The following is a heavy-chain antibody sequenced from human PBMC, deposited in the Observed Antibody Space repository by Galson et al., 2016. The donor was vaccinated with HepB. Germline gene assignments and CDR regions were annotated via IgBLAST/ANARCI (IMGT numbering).Heavy chain of an antibody. D-gene: IGHD5-12*01. CDR3: AKGGGFGRGDY. CDR2: IARGGGPT. Sequence: SLRLSCAASGFSFSSYAMSWVRQAPGKGLEWVSSIARGGGPTYYADSVKGRFTISRENSQSSVYLQMNSLRADDTALYYCAKGGGFGRGDYWGQGTLVTVSS. V-gene: IGHV3-23*01. CDR1: GFSFSSYA. J-gene: IGHJ4*02.